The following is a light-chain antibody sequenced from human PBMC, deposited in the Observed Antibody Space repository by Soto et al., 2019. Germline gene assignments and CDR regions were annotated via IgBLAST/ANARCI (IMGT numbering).Light chain of an antibody. J-gene: IGLJ1*01. CDR2: EVS. Sequence: SVLTQPPSVSGSPGQSVAISCTGTSSDVGSFNRVSWYQQPPGTAPKLLIYEVSSRPSGVPDRFSGSKSGNTASLTISGLQAEDEADYYCNSYTSSSTYVFGTGTKLTVL. CDR3: NSYTSSSTYV. V-gene: IGLV2-18*02. CDR1: SSDVGSFNR.